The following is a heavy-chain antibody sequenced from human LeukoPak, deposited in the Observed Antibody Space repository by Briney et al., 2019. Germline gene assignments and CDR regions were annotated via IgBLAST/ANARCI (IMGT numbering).Heavy chain of an antibody. CDR1: GFTFSGYG. V-gene: IGHV3-33*01. Sequence: GGSLRLSCAASGFTFSGYGMHWVRQAPGKGLEWVAVIWYDGSNKYYADSVKGRFTISRDNSKNTLYLQMNSLRAEDTAVYYCARDKDVDSSSFPDYWGQGTLVTVSS. D-gene: IGHD6-6*01. CDR3: ARDKDVDSSSFPDY. J-gene: IGHJ4*02. CDR2: IWYDGSNK.